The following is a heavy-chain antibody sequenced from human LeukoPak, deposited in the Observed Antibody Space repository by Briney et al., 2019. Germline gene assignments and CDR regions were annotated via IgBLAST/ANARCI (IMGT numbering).Heavy chain of an antibody. CDR2: ISSSSSYI. V-gene: IGHV3-21*01. CDR1: GFTFSSYS. J-gene: IGHJ4*02. CDR3: ATTPYYDSSGYYYFDY. Sequence: PGGSLRLSCAASGFTFSSYSMNWVRQAPGKGLEWVSSISSSSSYIYYADSVKGRFTISRDNAKNSLYLQMNSLRAEDTAVYYCATTPYYDSSGYYYFDYWGQGTLVTVSS. D-gene: IGHD3-22*01.